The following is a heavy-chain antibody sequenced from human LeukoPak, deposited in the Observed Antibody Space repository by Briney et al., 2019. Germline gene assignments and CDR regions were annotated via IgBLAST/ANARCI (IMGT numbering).Heavy chain of an antibody. Sequence: PSETLSLTCAVYGGSFSGYYWSWIRQPPGKGLEWIGEINHSGSTNYNPSLKSRVTISVDTSKNQFSLKLSSVTAADTAVYYCARIGTTVTTFASYYYYGMDVWGQGTTVTVSS. J-gene: IGHJ6*02. CDR3: ARIGTTVTTFASYYYYGMDV. V-gene: IGHV4-34*01. CDR1: GGSFSGYY. D-gene: IGHD4-11*01. CDR2: INHSGST.